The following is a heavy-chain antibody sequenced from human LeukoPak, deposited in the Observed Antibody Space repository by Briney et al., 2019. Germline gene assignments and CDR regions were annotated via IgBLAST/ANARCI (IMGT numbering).Heavy chain of an antibody. CDR1: GGSFSGYY. CDR3: ARASMVRGVEGLYYYMDV. D-gene: IGHD3-10*01. Sequence: SETLSLTCAVYGGSFSGYYWSWIRQPPGKGLEWIGEINHSGSTNYNPSLKSRVTISVDTSKNQFSLKLSSVTAADTAVYYWARASMVRGVEGLYYYMDVWGKGTTVTVSS. V-gene: IGHV4-34*01. CDR2: INHSGST. J-gene: IGHJ6*03.